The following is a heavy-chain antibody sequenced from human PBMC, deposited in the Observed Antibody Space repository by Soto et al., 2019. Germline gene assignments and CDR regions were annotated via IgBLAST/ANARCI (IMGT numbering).Heavy chain of an antibody. V-gene: IGHV1-69*13. CDR1: GGTFSSYA. CDR2: IIPIFGTA. J-gene: IGHJ6*02. CDR3: ARVKVVAATYYYYGMDV. Sequence: SVKVSCKASGGTFSSYAISWVRQAPGQGLEWMGGIIPIFGTANYAQKFQGRVTITADESTSTAYMELSSLRSEDTAVYYCARVKVVAATYYYYGMDVWGQGTTVTVS. D-gene: IGHD2-15*01.